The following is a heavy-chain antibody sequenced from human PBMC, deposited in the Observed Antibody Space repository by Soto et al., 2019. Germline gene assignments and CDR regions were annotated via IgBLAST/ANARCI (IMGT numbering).Heavy chain of an antibody. CDR3: ARDHHRHGGNCYLSFDP. V-gene: IGHV7-4-1*01. CDR1: GYTFTNFA. D-gene: IGHD2-15*01. Sequence: ASVKVSCKASGYTFTNFAMNWVRQAPGQGLEWMGWINTNTGNPTYAQDFTGRFVFSLDTSVSTAYLQIYSLKSEDTAVYYCARDHHRHGGNCYLSFDPWGQGTLVTVSS. CDR2: INTNTGNP. J-gene: IGHJ5*02.